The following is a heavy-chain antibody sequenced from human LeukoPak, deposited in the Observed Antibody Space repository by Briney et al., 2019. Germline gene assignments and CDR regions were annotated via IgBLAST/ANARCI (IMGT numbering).Heavy chain of an antibody. Sequence: GGSLRLSCAASGFTFSSYSMNWVRQAPGKGLEWVSSISSSSSYIYYADSVKGRFTISRDNAKNSLYLQMNSLRAEDTAVYYCAGVFCSSTSCEYYFDYWGQGTLVTVSS. V-gene: IGHV3-21*01. CDR1: GFTFSSYS. CDR2: ISSSSSYI. D-gene: IGHD2-2*01. J-gene: IGHJ4*02. CDR3: AGVFCSSTSCEYYFDY.